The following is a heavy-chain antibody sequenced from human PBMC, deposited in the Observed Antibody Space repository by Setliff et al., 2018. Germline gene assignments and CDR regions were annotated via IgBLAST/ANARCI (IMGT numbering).Heavy chain of an antibody. CDR3: TRHEDRNKCTSSSCYRENDAFGV. J-gene: IGHJ3*01. V-gene: IGHV5-51*01. CDR1: GYSFTSHW. D-gene: IGHD2-2*01. CDR2: IYPRDSDT. Sequence: PGESLKISCEGSGYSFTSHWIGWVRQMPGKGLEWMGIIYPRDSDTRYSPSFQGQVTISADKSSSTAYLQWSSLKASDTAIYYCTRHEDRNKCTSSSCYRENDAFGVWGQGAMVTVS.